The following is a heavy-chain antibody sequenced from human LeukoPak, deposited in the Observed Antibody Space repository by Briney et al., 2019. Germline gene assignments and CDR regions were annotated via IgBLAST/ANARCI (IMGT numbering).Heavy chain of an antibody. J-gene: IGHJ6*03. V-gene: IGHV3-30*02. CDR1: GFTFRNYG. CDR2: IRYDGSNK. CDR3: AKNMVRGVIWYYYYYMDV. Sequence: GGSLRLSYAASGFTFRNYGMHWVRQAPGKGLEWVAFIRYDGSNKYYADSVKGRFTISRDNSKNTLYLQMNSLRAEDTAVYYCAKNMVRGVIWYYYYYMDVWGKGTTVTTSS. D-gene: IGHD3-10*01.